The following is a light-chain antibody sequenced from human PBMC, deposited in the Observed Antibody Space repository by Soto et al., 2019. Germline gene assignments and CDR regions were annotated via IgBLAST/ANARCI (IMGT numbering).Light chain of an antibody. J-gene: IGKJ5*01. CDR2: KAS. CDR3: QQYNSYSQFYT. V-gene: IGKV1-5*03. CDR1: QSISSW. Sequence: DIPMTQSPSTQSASVGDRVTITCRASQSISSWLAWYQQKPGKAPKLLIYKASSLESGVPSRSSGSGSGTEFTLTISSLQPGDFATYYCQQYNSYSQFYTFGQGTRLEIK.